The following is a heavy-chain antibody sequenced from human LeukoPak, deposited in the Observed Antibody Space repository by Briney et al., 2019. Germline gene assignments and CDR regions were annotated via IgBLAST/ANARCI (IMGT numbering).Heavy chain of an antibody. CDR1: GGSISSYY. D-gene: IGHD2-2*01. CDR2: IYTSGST. CDR3: AREGEYCSSSSRYAAHFDY. J-gene: IGHJ4*02. V-gene: IGHV4-4*07. Sequence: SETLSLTCTVSGGSISSYYWSWIRQPAGKGLEWIGRIYTSGSTTYYPSLKSRVTMSVDTSRNQFSLKLSSLTAADTAVYYCAREGEYCSSSSRYAAHFDYWGQGTLVTVSS.